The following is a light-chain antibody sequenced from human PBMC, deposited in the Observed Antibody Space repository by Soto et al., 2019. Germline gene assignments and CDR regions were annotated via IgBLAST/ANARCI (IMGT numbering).Light chain of an antibody. V-gene: IGKV1-39*01. J-gene: IGKJ2*01. Sequence: DMQMTQSPSSLSASVGDRVTITCRASQSIINCLNWYQQKPGRVPKLLIYASSTLQSGVPSRFSGSGSGTDFTLTIRSLEAEDIATYYCQQSYSFPYTFGQGTKLEIK. CDR3: QQSYSFPYT. CDR1: QSIINC. CDR2: ASS.